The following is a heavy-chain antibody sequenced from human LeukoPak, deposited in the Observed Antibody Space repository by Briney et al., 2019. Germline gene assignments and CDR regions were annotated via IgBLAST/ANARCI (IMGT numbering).Heavy chain of an antibody. V-gene: IGHV3-30*03. CDR3: ARDLYYGSGSYYNGKTDY. J-gene: IGHJ4*02. CDR1: GFTFSSYG. Sequence: GGSLRLSCAASGFTFSSYGMHWVRQAPGKGLEWVAVISYDGSNKYYADSVKGRFTISRDNSKNTLYLQMNSLRAEDTAVYYCARDLYYGSGSYYNGKTDYWGQGTLVTVSS. D-gene: IGHD3-10*01. CDR2: ISYDGSNK.